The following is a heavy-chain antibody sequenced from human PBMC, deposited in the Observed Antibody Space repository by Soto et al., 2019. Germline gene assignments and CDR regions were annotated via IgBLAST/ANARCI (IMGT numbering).Heavy chain of an antibody. CDR1: GGSFSGYY. V-gene: IGHV4-34*01. D-gene: IGHD6-13*01. CDR3: ARESVAAAGFYYYYYGMDV. J-gene: IGHJ6*02. Sequence: SETLSLTCXVXGGSFSGYYWSWIRQPPGKGLEWIGEINHSGSTNYNPSLKSRVTISVDTSKNQFSLKLSSVTAADTAVYYCARESVAAAGFYYYYYGMDVWGQGTTVTV. CDR2: INHSGST.